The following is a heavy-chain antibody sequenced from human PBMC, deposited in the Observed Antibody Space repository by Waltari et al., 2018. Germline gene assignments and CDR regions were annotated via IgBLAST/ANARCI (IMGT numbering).Heavy chain of an antibody. Sequence: QMQLVESGGGVVQPGTSLRLSCAASDLVFKIFTVHWVRQAPGKGLEWVALISNDGTDKKYADSVRGRFTISRDSSAKTVYLRMDSLRPDDTALYFCAGDDPRWYPDAFDFWGQGTVVTVSS. CDR2: ISNDGTDK. J-gene: IGHJ3*01. CDR3: AGDDPRWYPDAFDF. D-gene: IGHD2-15*01. V-gene: IGHV3-30*01. CDR1: DLVFKIFT.